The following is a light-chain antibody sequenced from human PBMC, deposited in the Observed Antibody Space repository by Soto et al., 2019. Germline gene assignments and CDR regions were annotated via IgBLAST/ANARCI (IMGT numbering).Light chain of an antibody. V-gene: IGKV3-20*01. CDR2: ETS. CDR1: QSVFNNY. CDR3: QQYGSSLFT. J-gene: IGKJ3*01. Sequence: DIVLTQSPGTLSLSPGERATLSCRTSQSVFNNYFAWYQQKPGQAPRLLIFETSNRAPGVPDRFSGSGSGTDFTLTISRLEPEDFAVYYCQQYGSSLFTFGPGTKVDLK.